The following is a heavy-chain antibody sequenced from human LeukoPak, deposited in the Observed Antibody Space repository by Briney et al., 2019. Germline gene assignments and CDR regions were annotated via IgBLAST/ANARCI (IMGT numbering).Heavy chain of an antibody. CDR3: LMNYGDYVGLDY. J-gene: IGHJ4*02. Sequence: ASVKVSCKASGYTFTSYAMHWVRQAPGQRLEWMGWINAGNGNTKYSQKFQGRVTITRDTSASTAYMELSSLRSEDTAVYYCLMNYGDYVGLDYWGQGTLVTVSS. CDR1: GYTFTSYA. D-gene: IGHD4-17*01. CDR2: INAGNGNT. V-gene: IGHV1-3*01.